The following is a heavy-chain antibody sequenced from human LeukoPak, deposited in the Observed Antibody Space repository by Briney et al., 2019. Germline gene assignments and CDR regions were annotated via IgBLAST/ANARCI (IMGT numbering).Heavy chain of an antibody. V-gene: IGHV3-21*01. J-gene: IGHJ6*02. CDR3: ARDWGLGYCSGGSCYSDYYYGMDV. CDR2: ISSSSSYI. CDR1: GFTFSSYS. Sequence: GGSLRLSCAASGFTFSSYSMNWVRQAPGKGLEWVSSISSSSSYIYYADSVKGRFTISRDNAKNSLYLQMNGLRAEDTAVYYCARDWGLGYCSGGSCYSDYYYGMDVWGQGTTVTVSS. D-gene: IGHD2-15*01.